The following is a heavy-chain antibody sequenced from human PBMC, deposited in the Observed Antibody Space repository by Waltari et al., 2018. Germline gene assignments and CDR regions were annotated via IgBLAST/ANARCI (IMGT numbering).Heavy chain of an antibody. CDR3: ARDRDGGNYFDY. CDR2: IYYSGST. V-gene: IGHV4-30-4*08. Sequence: QVQLQESGTGLVKPSQTLSLTCTVSGGSISSGEYYWSWTRQPPGKGLEWIGYIYYSGSTYYTPSLKSRVTISVDTSKNQFSLKLSSVTAADTAVYYCARDRDGGNYFDYWGQGTLVTVSS. J-gene: IGHJ4*02. CDR1: GGSISSGEYY. D-gene: IGHD2-15*01.